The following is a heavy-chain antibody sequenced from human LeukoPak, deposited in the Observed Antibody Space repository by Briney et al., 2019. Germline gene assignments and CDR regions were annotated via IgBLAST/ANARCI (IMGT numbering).Heavy chain of an antibody. CDR2: ISGSGGST. Sequence: PGGSQRLSCAASGFTFSSYAMSWVRQAPGKGLEWVSAISGSGGSTYYADSVKGRFTISRDNSKNTLYLQMNSLRAEDTAVYYCAKESRMVRGVIVDYWGQGTLVTVSS. J-gene: IGHJ4*02. V-gene: IGHV3-23*01. CDR1: GFTFSSYA. D-gene: IGHD3-10*01. CDR3: AKESRMVRGVIVDY.